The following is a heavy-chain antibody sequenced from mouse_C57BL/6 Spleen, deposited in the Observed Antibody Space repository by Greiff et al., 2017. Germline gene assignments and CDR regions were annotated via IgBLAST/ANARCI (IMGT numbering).Heavy chain of an antibody. D-gene: IGHD1-1*01. Sequence: QVQLQQPGAELVMPGASVKLSCTASGYTFTSYWMHWVKQRPGQGLEWIGELDPSDSYTNYNQKFKGKSTLTLDKSSSTAYMQLSSLTSEDSTVYYCARSLHYYGCSYGYFDVWGTGTTVTVSS. CDR2: LDPSDSYT. CDR1: GYTFTSYW. V-gene: IGHV1-69*01. J-gene: IGHJ1*03. CDR3: ARSLHYYGCSYGYFDV.